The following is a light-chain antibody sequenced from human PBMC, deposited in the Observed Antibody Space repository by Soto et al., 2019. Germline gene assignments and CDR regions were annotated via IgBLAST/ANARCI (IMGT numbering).Light chain of an antibody. CDR1: QSISSY. CDR3: QQSYRA. CDR2: AAS. Sequence: DIQMTQSPSSLSASVGDRVTITCRASQSISSYLNWYQQKPGKAPKLLIYAASSLQSGVPSRFSGSGSGTDFTLTISSLQPEDFATYYCQQSYRAFGQGNKVEIK. V-gene: IGKV1-39*01. J-gene: IGKJ1*01.